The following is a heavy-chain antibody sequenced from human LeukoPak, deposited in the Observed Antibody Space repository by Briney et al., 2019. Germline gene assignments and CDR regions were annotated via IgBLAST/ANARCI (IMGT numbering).Heavy chain of an antibody. V-gene: IGHV1-8*01. Sequence: ASVKVSCKASGYTFTNYDIMWVRQATGQGPEWMGWMNSNSGNSGYAQKFQGRVTMTRDTSINTAYMELHSLTSEDTAVYYCARGRGGTVVRGYLDYWGQGTLVTVSS. D-gene: IGHD3-10*01. CDR2: MNSNSGNS. CDR1: GYTFTNYD. J-gene: IGHJ4*02. CDR3: ARGRGGTVVRGYLDY.